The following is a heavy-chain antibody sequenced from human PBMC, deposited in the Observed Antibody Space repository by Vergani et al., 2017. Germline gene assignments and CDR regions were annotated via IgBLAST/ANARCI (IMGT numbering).Heavy chain of an antibody. Sequence: QVQLVESGGGVVQPGRSLRLSCAASGFTFNQYGMHWVRQAPGKGLEGVAVTWYDGNNKQYADSVKGRFTISRDNSKSTLYLQMNSLRDEDTGVYYCARALRLLYNRFDPCLQGTLVTVSS. V-gene: IGHV3-33*01. CDR2: TWYDGNNK. CDR3: ARALRLLYNRFDP. J-gene: IGHJ5*02. D-gene: IGHD1-14*01. CDR1: GFTFNQYG.